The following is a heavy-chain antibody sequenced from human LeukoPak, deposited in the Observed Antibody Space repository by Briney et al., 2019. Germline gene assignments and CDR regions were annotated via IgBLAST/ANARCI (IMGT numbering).Heavy chain of an antibody. Sequence: GGSLRLSCAASGFTFSSYWMSWVRQAPGKGLEWVANIKQDGSEKYYVDSVKGRFTISRDNAKNSLYLQMNSLRAEDTAVYYCAGDGCSSTSCYLPYQYYYMNVWGQGTTVTVSS. CDR1: GFTFSSYW. CDR3: AGDGCSSTSCYLPYQYYYMNV. CDR2: IKQDGSEK. V-gene: IGHV3-7*01. D-gene: IGHD2-2*01. J-gene: IGHJ6*03.